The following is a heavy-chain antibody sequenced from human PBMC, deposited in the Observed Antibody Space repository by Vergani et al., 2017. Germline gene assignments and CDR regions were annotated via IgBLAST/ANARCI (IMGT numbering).Heavy chain of an antibody. CDR1: GGSISSSSYY. CDR3: AIAVAGTVSQYYYYGMDV. V-gene: IGHV4-39*01. Sequence: QVQLQESGPGLVKPSETLSLTCTVSGGSISSSSYYWGWIRQPPGKGLEWIGSIYYSGSTYYNPSLKSRVTISVDTSKNQFSLKLSSVTAADTAVYYCAIAVAGTVSQYYYYGMDVWGQGTTVTVSS. J-gene: IGHJ6*02. CDR2: IYYSGST. D-gene: IGHD6-19*01.